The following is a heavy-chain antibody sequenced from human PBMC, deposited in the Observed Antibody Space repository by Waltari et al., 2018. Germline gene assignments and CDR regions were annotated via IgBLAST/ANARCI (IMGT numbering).Heavy chain of an antibody. V-gene: IGHV3-74*01. CDR3: VLFSSSFLGDC. CDR2: INTDGSIT. CDR1: GFTFSTHW. Sequence: EVQLVESGGGVVQPGGSLRLSCAASGFTFSTHWMHWVRQAPGKGLVSVSQINTDGSITSYADSVRGRFTISRDNAKNTLCLQMNSLRAEDTAVYYCVLFSSSFLGDCWGQGTLVTVSS. J-gene: IGHJ4*02. D-gene: IGHD6-13*01.